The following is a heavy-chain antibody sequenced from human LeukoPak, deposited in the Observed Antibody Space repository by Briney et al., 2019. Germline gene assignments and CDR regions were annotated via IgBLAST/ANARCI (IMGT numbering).Heavy chain of an antibody. V-gene: IGHV3-23*01. CDR2: ISGSGGST. D-gene: IGHD3-22*01. CDR3: AKTYYYDSSGYYYAWFGY. CDR1: GFTFDDYA. J-gene: IGHJ4*02. Sequence: GGSLRLSCAASGFTFDDYAMSWVRQAPGKGLEWVLAISGSGGSTYYADSVKGRFTISRDNSKNTLYLQMNSLRAEDTAVYYCAKTYYYDSSGYYYAWFGYWGQGTLVTVSS.